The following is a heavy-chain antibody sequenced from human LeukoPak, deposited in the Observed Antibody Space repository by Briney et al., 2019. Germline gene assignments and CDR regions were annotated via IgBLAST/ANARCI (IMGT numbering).Heavy chain of an antibody. CDR2: ISAYNGNT. CDR1: GYTFTSYG. J-gene: IGHJ6*02. V-gene: IGHV1-18*01. Sequence: ASVKVSCKASGYTFTSYGISWVRQAPRQGLEWMGWISAYNGNTNYAQKLQGRVTMTTDTSTSTAYMELRSLRSDDTAVYYCARVRAVYLDMDVWGQGTTVTVSS. D-gene: IGHD2-2*02. CDR3: ARVRAVYLDMDV.